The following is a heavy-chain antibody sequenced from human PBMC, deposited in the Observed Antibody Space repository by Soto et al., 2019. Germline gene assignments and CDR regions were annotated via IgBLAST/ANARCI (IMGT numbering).Heavy chain of an antibody. Sequence: SETLSLTCTVSGGSISSYYWSWIRQPPGKGLDWFGYIYYSVITYYNPSLKSRVTISVDTSKTQFPLNVISVTAADSAVYYCARDAQLGWHRWFDPWGQGTPVTVSS. D-gene: IGHD3-16*01. CDR3: ARDAQLGWHRWFDP. J-gene: IGHJ5*02. CDR2: IYYSVIT. V-gene: IGHV4-59*01. CDR1: GGSISSYY.